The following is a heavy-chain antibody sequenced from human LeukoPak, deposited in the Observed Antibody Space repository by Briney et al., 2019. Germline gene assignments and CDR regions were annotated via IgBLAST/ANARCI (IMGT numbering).Heavy chain of an antibody. J-gene: IGHJ4*02. Sequence: GGPLRLSCAASGSTFNSYWMRWLRQAPGRGVEGVANIKQDGSEKYYVGSVRGRFTITRDNDKNSLYLQMNSLRVEDMAVYYCARILWRAPEYWGQGTLVTVSS. CDR3: ARILWRAPEY. V-gene: IGHV3-7*01. CDR2: IKQDGSEK. D-gene: IGHD1-14*01. CDR1: GSTFNSYW.